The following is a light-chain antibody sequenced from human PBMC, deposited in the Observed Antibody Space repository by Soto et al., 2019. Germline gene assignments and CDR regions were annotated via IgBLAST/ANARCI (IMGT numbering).Light chain of an antibody. Sequence: EIVLTQSPGTLSLSPGERATLSCRASQTVSGNYLAWYQQKPRQSPRLLIYGSSDRATVIPARFSGSGSGTDFTLTITRVEPEDFAVYYCQQYRSSPPYTFGQGTKLEIK. J-gene: IGKJ2*01. V-gene: IGKV3-20*01. CDR2: GSS. CDR1: QTVSGNY. CDR3: QQYRSSPPYT.